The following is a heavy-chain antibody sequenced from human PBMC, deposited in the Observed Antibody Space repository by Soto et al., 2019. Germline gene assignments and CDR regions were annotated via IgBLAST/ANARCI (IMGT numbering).Heavy chain of an antibody. CDR2: INHSGST. Sequence: SETLSLTCAVYGGSFSGYYWSWIRQPPGKGLEWIGEINHSGSTNYNPSLKSRVTISVDTSKNQFSLKLSSVTAADTAVYYCARENYDFWSGYPDPRGNGMDVLGQGTTVT. V-gene: IGHV4-34*01. CDR1: GGSFSGYY. CDR3: ARENYDFWSGYPDPRGNGMDV. D-gene: IGHD3-3*01. J-gene: IGHJ6*02.